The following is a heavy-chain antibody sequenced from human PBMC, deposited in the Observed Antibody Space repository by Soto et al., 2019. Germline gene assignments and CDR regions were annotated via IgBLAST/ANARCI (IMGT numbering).Heavy chain of an antibody. V-gene: IGHV3-9*01. J-gene: IGHJ4*02. CDR1: GFSFDDYS. D-gene: IGHD2-2*03. Sequence: EMQLVESGGGSVQPGRSLRLSCAASGFSFDDYSMHWVRQGPGKGLEWVSGISWNSGDIYYADSVKGRFTISRDNAKKSLYLQMNSLRTEDTDLYYCAKDNDLDRDGPFDYWGQGILVTVSS. CDR2: ISWNSGDI. CDR3: AKDNDLDRDGPFDY.